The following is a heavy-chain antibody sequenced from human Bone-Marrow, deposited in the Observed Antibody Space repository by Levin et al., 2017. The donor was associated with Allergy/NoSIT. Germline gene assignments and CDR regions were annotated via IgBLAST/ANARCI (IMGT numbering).Heavy chain of an antibody. V-gene: IGHV3-23*01. Sequence: LSLTCAASGFTFSRYAMAWVRQAPGQGLEWVSGMSGSGGRTVYADSVKGRFTLSRDNSKNIMYLQMNSLRVEDTAIYYCAREDNWNYDYWGQGTLVTVSS. CDR3: AREDNWNYDY. J-gene: IGHJ4*02. CDR1: GFTFSRYA. CDR2: MSGSGGRT. D-gene: IGHD1-7*01.